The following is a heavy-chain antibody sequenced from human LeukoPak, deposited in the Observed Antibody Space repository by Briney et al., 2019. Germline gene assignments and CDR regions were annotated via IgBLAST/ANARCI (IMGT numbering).Heavy chain of an antibody. CDR3: ARSKTHYYDSSGYPDY. D-gene: IGHD3-22*01. Sequence: SETLSLTCTVSGYSISSGYYWGWIRQSPGKGLEWIGKSYHSGTTYYNPSLKSRVNISVDTSKNQFSLKLSSVTAADTAVYYCARSKTHYYDSSGYPDYWGQGTLVTVSS. J-gene: IGHJ4*02. CDR1: GYSISSGYY. V-gene: IGHV4-38-2*02. CDR2: SYHSGTT.